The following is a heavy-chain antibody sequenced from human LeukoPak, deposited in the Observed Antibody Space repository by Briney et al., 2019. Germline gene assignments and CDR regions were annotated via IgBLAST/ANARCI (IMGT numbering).Heavy chain of an antibody. CDR1: GFPLSSYS. J-gene: IGHJ4*02. Sequence: GSLRLSCAASGFPLSSYSINWVRQAPGKGLEWVASISSSSSNIYYADSVKGRFSISRDNAKNSLYLQMESLRVEDTSLYYCARDHSRVRAPSLDYWGQGALVTVSS. V-gene: IGHV3-21*01. CDR2: ISSSSSNI. D-gene: IGHD1-26*01. CDR3: ARDHSRVRAPSLDY.